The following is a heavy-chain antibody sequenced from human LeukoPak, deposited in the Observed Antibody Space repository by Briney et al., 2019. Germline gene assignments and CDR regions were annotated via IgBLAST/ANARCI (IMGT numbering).Heavy chain of an antibody. D-gene: IGHD3-22*01. Sequence: ASVTVSCKASGYTFTSYDISWVRQAPGQGLEWMGWMNTNSGNTGYAQKFQGRVTITRNTSISTAYMELSSLRSEDTAVYYCARGGYDSTLHYYYYYYMDVWGKGTTVTVSS. CDR2: MNTNSGNT. V-gene: IGHV1-8*01. CDR3: ARGGYDSTLHYYYYYYMDV. CDR1: GYTFTSYD. J-gene: IGHJ6*03.